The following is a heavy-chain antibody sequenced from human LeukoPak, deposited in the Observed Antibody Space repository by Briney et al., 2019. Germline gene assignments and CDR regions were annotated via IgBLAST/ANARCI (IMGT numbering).Heavy chain of an antibody. V-gene: IGHV3-23*01. CDR2: ISGGGGST. D-gene: IGHD2-15*01. CDR3: AKDIPDIVVVVAATGFDY. Sequence: ETLSLTCAVYGGSFSGYYWSWIRQPPGKGLEWVSAISGGGGSTYYADSVKRRFTISRDNSKNTLYLQMNSLRAEDTAVYYCAKDIPDIVVVVAATGFDYWCQGTLVTVSS. J-gene: IGHJ4*02. CDR1: GGSFSGYY.